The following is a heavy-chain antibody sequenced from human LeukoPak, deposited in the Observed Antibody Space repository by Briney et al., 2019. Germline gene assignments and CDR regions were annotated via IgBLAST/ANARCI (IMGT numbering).Heavy chain of an antibody. J-gene: IGHJ6*03. CDR3: ARDLVVPAAIRGRYYYYYMDV. CDR2: IIPIFGTA. D-gene: IGHD2-2*02. Sequence: SVKVSCKASGGTFSSYAISWVRQAPGQGLERMGGIIPIFGTANYAQKFQGRVTITADESTSTAYMELSSLRSEDTAVYYCARDLVVPAAIRGRYYYYYMDVWGKGTTVTVSS. CDR1: GGTFSSYA. V-gene: IGHV1-69*13.